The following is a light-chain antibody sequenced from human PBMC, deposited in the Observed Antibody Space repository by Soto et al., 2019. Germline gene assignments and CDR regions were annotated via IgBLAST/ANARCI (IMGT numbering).Light chain of an antibody. CDR2: WGF. CDR3: HQHYGRPPRT. V-gene: IGKV4-1*01. CDR1: QSVFYSSNNKTY. J-gene: IGKJ1*01. Sequence: IVMTQSPDSLAVSLGERATINCTSSQSVFYSSNNKTYLAWYQQKPGPSPKLLISWGFIRETGVPDRFSGSGSGTDFTLTISSPQAEDVAGYDCHQHYGRPPRTFDQGTKVAIK.